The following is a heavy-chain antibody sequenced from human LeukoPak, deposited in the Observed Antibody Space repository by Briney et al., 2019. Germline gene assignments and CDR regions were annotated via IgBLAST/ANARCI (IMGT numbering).Heavy chain of an antibody. V-gene: IGHV3-74*01. CDR2: INSDGSST. CDR3: ASVRFAELWDDAFDI. CDR1: GFTFSSYW. Sequence: GGSLRLSCAASGFTFSSYWMHWVRQAPGKGLVWVSRINSDGSSTSYADSVKGRFTISRDNAKNTLYLQMNSLRAEDTAVYYCASVRFAELWDDAFDIWGQGTMVTVSS. J-gene: IGHJ3*02. D-gene: IGHD3-10*01.